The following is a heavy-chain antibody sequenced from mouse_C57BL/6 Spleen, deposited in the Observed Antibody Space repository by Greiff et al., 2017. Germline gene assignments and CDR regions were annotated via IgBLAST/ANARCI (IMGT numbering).Heavy chain of an antibody. CDR2: INPSTGGT. CDR1: GYSFTGYY. Sequence: VQLKESGPELVKPGASVKISCKASGYSFTGYYMNWVKQSPEKSLEWIGEINPSTGGTTYNQKFKAKATLTVDKSSSTAYMQLKSLTSEDSAVYYCARSGPNYYGSSYWYFDVWGTGTTVTVAS. J-gene: IGHJ1*03. CDR3: ARSGPNYYGSSYWYFDV. D-gene: IGHD1-1*01. V-gene: IGHV1-42*01.